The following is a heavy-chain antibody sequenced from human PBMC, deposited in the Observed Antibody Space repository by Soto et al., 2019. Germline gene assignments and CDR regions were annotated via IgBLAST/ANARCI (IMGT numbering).Heavy chain of an antibody. CDR2: IYPGDSDT. J-gene: IGHJ6*02. Sequence: GGSLKISCKGSGYSFTNYWISWVRQMPGKGLEWMGIIYPGDSDTRYSPSFQGQVTISADKSISTAYLQWSSLKASDTAMYYCARPREAGKNYYGVDVWGQGTTVTVSS. CDR3: ARPREAGKNYYGVDV. CDR1: GYSFTNYW. V-gene: IGHV5-51*01. D-gene: IGHD6-19*01.